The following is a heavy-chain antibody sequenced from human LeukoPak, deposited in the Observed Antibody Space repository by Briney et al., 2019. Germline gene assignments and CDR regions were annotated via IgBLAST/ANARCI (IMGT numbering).Heavy chain of an antibody. J-gene: IGHJ4*02. V-gene: IGHV3-21*01. CDR1: GFTFSSYS. CDR2: ISSSSSYI. D-gene: IGHD3-16*01. CDR3: ARVGGREFDY. Sequence: GGSLRLSCAASGFTFSSYSMNWVRQARGKWLEWVSSISSSSSYIYYADSVKGRFTISRDNAKNSLYLQLNSLRAEDTAVYYCARVGGREFDYWGQGTLVTVSS.